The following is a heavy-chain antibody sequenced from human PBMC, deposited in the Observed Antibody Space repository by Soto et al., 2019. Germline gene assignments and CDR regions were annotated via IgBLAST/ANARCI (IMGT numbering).Heavy chain of an antibody. CDR2: IYYSGST. V-gene: IGHV4-59*01. CDR3: ARVPEWELLKFPTPAFDI. D-gene: IGHD1-26*01. J-gene: IGHJ3*02. Sequence: SETLSLTCTVSGGSISSYYWSWIRQPPGKGLEWIGYIYYSGSTNYNPSLKSRVTISVDTSKNQFSLKLSSVTAADTAVYYCARVPEWELLKFPTPAFDIWGQGTMVTVSS. CDR1: GGSISSYY.